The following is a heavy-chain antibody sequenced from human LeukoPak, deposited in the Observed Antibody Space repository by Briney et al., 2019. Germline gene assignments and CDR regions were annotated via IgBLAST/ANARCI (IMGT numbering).Heavy chain of an antibody. D-gene: IGHD2-15*01. CDR1: GGSISSYY. J-gene: IGHJ3*02. CDR2: IYTSGST. CDR3: ARHTCSGGSCYIDI. V-gene: IGHV4-4*07. Sequence: TSETLSLTCTVSGGSISSYYWSWIRQPAGKGLEWIGRIYTSGSTNYNPSLKSRVTMSVDTSKNQFSLKLSSVTAADTAVYYCARHTCSGGSCYIDIWGQGTMVTVSS.